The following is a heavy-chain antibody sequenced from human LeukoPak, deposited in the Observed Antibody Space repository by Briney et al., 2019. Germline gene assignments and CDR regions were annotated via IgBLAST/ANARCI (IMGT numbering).Heavy chain of an antibody. J-gene: IGHJ4*02. CDR1: GGSISSSSYY. V-gene: IGHV4-39*01. CDR2: IYYSEST. CDR3: ARAFRTYFYDSGFDY. Sequence: KPSETLSLICTVSGGSISSSSYYWGWIRQPPGKGLEWIGSIYYSESTYYNPSLKSRVTISVDTSKNQFSLNLSSVTAADTAVYYCARAFRTYFYDSGFDYRGQGTLVTVSS. D-gene: IGHD3-10*01.